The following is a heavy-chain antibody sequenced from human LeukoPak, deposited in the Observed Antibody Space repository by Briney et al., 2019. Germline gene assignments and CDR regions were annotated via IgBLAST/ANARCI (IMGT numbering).Heavy chain of an antibody. V-gene: IGHV3-48*03. Sequence: GGSLRLSCTASGFSFSSSQMNWLRQAPGKGLEVVSSINSSGSNIHHADSVKRRFTIYRDNPKNSLYLQMTSLCAEERAVYYCARVFVVEAYWGEGSVVTVSS. J-gene: IGHJ4*02. CDR2: INSSGSNI. CDR1: GFSFSSSQ. D-gene: IGHD3-3*01. CDR3: ARVFVVEAY.